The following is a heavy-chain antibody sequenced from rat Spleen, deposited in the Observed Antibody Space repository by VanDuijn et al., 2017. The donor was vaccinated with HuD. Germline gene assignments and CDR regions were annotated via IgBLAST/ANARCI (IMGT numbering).Heavy chain of an antibody. J-gene: IGHJ1*01. D-gene: IGHD1-1*01. Sequence: EVQLVESGGGLVYPGRSLKLSCVTSGFTFNYYWMTWIRQAPGKGLEWVASITNASGGTHYPDSVKGRLIISRDNAKSSLYLQMDSLRSEDTATYYCTTSTTVLYWYFDFWGPGTMVTVSS. CDR3: TTSTTVLYWYFDF. CDR1: GFTFNYYW. CDR2: ITNASGGT. V-gene: IGHV5-31*01.